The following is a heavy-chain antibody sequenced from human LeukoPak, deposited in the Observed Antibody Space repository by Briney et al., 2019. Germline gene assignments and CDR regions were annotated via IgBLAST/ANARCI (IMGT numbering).Heavy chain of an antibody. CDR1: GGSISSSSYY. CDR3: ARDASRIQLWPL. J-gene: IGHJ4*02. V-gene: IGHV4-39*07. D-gene: IGHD5-18*01. CDR2: IYYSGST. Sequence: SETLSLTCTVSGGSISSSSYYWGWIRQPLGKGLEWIGSIYYSGSTYYNPSLKSRVTISVDMSKNQFSLKLSSVTAADTAIYYCARDASRIQLWPLWGQGTLVTVSS.